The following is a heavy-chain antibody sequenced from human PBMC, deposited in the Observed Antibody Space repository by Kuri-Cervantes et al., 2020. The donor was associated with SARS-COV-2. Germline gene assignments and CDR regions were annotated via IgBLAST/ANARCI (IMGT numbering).Heavy chain of an antibody. V-gene: IGHV4-30-2*01. J-gene: IGHJ4*02. CDR1: GGSISSGGYY. D-gene: IGHD6-13*01. CDR2: IYHSGST. CDR3: ARVEGAAAGTPSGNFDY. Sequence: LRLSCTVSGGSISSGGYYWSWIRQPPGKGLEWIGYIYHSGSTYYNPSLKSRVTISVDRFKNQFSLKLSSVTAADTAVYYCARVEGAAAGTPSGNFDYWGQGTLVTVSS.